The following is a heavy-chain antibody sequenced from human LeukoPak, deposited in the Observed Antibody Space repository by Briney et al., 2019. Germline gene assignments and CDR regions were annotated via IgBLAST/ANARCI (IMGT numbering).Heavy chain of an antibody. J-gene: IGHJ4*02. CDR1: GFTFSSYA. CDR2: IGGSGGST. CDR3: AKGYDFWSGYARWFDY. D-gene: IGHD3/OR15-3a*01. Sequence: GGSLRLSCAASGFTFSSYAMTWVRQAPGKGPEWVSSIGGSGGSTYYADSVKGRFTISRDNSKNTLYLQMNSLRAEDTAVYYCAKGYDFWSGYARWFDYWGQGTLVTVSS. V-gene: IGHV3-23*01.